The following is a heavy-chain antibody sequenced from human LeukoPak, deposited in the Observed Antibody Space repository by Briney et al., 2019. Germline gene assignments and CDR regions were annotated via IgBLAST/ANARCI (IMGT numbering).Heavy chain of an antibody. J-gene: IGHJ4*02. V-gene: IGHV4-4*07. CDR2: IYTSGTT. Sequence: SETLSLTCSLSSGSLNTYYWSWIRQPAGKGLEWLGRIYTSGTTKYNPSLESRVTMSVETSKNQFSLKLTSVTAADTAVYYCASDRGPVTAFFDYWSQGTLVTVSS. D-gene: IGHD1-20*01. CDR1: SGSLNTYY. CDR3: ASDRGPVTAFFDY.